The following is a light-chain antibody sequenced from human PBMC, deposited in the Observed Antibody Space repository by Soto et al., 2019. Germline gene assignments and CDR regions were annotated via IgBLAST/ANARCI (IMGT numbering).Light chain of an antibody. V-gene: IGLV1-40*01. Sequence: QSVLAQPPSVSGAPGQRVTISCTGSSSNIGAGYDVHWYQQLPGTGPKLLISGNSNRPSGVPVRFSGSRSGTSASLAITGLQAEDEADYSCQSDVCSLSPYVFRTGTKFTVL. CDR2: GNS. J-gene: IGLJ1*01. CDR1: SSNIGAGYD. CDR3: QSDVCSLSPYV.